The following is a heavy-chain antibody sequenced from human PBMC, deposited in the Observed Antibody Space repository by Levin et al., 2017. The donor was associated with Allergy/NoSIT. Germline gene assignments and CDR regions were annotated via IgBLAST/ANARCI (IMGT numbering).Heavy chain of an antibody. CDR2: IYYSGDS. D-gene: IGHD3-3*01. CDR3: ARGAYDFWGYYYYYYLDV. V-gene: IGHV4-59*01. J-gene: IGHJ6*03. Sequence: SETLSLTCTVSGGPISTYYWSWIRQPPGKGLEWIGFIYYSGDSDYNPSLKIRVTIAIDTSKNQFSLKLTSVTAADTAVYYCARGAYDFWGYYYYYYLDVWGKGTTVTVSS. CDR1: GGPISTYY.